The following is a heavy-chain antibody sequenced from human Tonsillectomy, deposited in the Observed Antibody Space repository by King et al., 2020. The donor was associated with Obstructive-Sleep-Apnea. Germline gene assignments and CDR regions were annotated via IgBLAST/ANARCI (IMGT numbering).Heavy chain of an antibody. J-gene: IGHJ6*02. Sequence: EVQLVESGGGLVQPGGSLRLSCAASGITFSSYDMHWVRQATGKGLEWVSAIGTAGDTYYPGSVKGRFTISRENAKNSLYLQMNSLRAGDTAVYYCARGSRGVPRLNNYYYYGMDVWGQGTTVTVSS. D-gene: IGHD3-10*01. CDR3: ARGSRGVPRLNNYYYYGMDV. V-gene: IGHV3-13*01. CDR1: GITFSSYD. CDR2: IGTAGDT.